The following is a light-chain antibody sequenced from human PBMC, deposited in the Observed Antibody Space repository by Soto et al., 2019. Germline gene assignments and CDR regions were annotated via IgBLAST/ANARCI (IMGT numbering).Light chain of an antibody. CDR3: QQYDTSPRT. CDR1: QSVSSNY. V-gene: IGKV3-20*01. Sequence: EIVLTQSPGTLSLSPGERATLSCRASQSVSSNYLAWYQQKRGQAPRLRIYGASSRATGIPTRFSGSGSGTDFNLTISRLEPEDFAVYYCQQYDTSPRTFGQGPKVEI. CDR2: GAS. J-gene: IGKJ1*01.